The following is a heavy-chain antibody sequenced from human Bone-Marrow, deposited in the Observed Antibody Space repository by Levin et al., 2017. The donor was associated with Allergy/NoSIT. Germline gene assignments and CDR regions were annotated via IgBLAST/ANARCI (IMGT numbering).Heavy chain of an antibody. CDR2: ISDSGSTDSISS. V-gene: IGHV4-31*03. CDR1: GVSVSSGAYY. CDR3: ATFPGYCSGGSCYPNTFDV. D-gene: IGHD1-26*01. J-gene: IGHJ3*01. Sequence: LRLSCSVSGVSVSSGAYYWSWIRQHPEKGLEWLGYISDSGSTDSISSFANPSLRSRLTIVVDRSQNEFSLNLLSVTAADTAVYYCATFPGYCSGGSCYPNTFDVWGPGTMVTVSS.